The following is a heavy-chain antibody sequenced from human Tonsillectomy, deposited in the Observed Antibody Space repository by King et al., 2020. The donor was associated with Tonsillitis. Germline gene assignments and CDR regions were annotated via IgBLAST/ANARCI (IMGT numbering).Heavy chain of an antibody. J-gene: IGHJ4*02. D-gene: IGHD1-26*01. Sequence: HVQLVESGGGLVKPGGSLRLSCAASGFTFSDYYMTWIRQAPGKGLEWLLYISGSGTATHYADSVRGRFTISRDNAKNSLYLQMNSLRAEDTAVYYCARDEGVTIDYWGQGTLVTVSS. V-gene: IGHV3-11*01. CDR2: ISGSGTAT. CDR1: GFTFSDYY. CDR3: ARDEGVTIDY.